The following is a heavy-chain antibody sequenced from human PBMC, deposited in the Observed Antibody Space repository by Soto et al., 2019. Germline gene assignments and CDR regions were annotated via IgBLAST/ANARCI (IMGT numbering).Heavy chain of an antibody. CDR3: AKGGSSWSSYYYYMDV. CDR2: ASGSGDST. D-gene: IGHD6-13*01. Sequence: GESLKISCAASAFSFDDYAMTWVRQAPGKGLEWVSAASGSGDSTYYADSVKGRFTISRDNSKDTLYLEMNSLRAEDTAVYYCAKGGSSWSSYYYYMDVWGKGTTVTVSS. V-gene: IGHV3-23*01. CDR1: AFSFDDYA. J-gene: IGHJ6*03.